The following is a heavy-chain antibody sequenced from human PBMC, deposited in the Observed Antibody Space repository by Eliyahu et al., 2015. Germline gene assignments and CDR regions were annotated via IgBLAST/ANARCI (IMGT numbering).Heavy chain of an antibody. J-gene: IGHJ5*02. CDR1: GXPFSXXA. CDR2: IGGSGAHT. CDR3: AKDLGDYGDYVGWFDP. V-gene: IGHV3-23*01. D-gene: IGHD4-17*01. Sequence: EVQLLESGGGLVQPGGSLXLXCAASGXPFSXXAXXWVRQAPGKGLGXVSAIGGSGAHTYYADSVKGRFTISRDNSKNTLYLQMNSLRAEDTAVYYCAKDLGDYGDYVGWFDPWGQGTLVTVSS.